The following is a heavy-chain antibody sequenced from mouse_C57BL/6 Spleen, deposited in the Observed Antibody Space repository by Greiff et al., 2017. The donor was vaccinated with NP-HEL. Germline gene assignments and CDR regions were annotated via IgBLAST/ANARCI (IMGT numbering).Heavy chain of an antibody. CDR3: TREDFYYYGSRYYFDY. D-gene: IGHD1-1*01. J-gene: IGHJ2*01. Sequence: QVQLQQSGAELVRPGASVTLSCKASGYTFTDYEMHWVKQTPVHGLEWIGAIDPETGGTAYNQKFKGKAILTADKSSSTAYMELRSLTSEDSAVYYCTREDFYYYGSRYYFDYWGQGTTLTVSS. CDR1: GYTFTDYE. CDR2: IDPETGGT. V-gene: IGHV1-15*01.